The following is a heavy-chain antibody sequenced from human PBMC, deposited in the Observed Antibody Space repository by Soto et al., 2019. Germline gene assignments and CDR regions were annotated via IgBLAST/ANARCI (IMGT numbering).Heavy chain of an antibody. D-gene: IGHD3-3*01. J-gene: IGHJ4*02. Sequence: EVQLSESGGGLVQPGGSLRLSCAASGFTFSSYAMSWVRQAPGKGLEWVSAISGSGGSTYYADSVKGRFTISRDNSKNTLYLQMNSLRAEHTAVYYCAAGYDFWSGYFPVPNYFDYWGQGTLVTVSS. V-gene: IGHV3-23*01. CDR1: GFTFSSYA. CDR3: AAGYDFWSGYFPVPNYFDY. CDR2: ISGSGGST.